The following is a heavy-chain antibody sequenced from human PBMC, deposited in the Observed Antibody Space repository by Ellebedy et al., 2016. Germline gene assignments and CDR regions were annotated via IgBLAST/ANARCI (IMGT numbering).Heavy chain of an antibody. CDR1: GYTFTSYA. Sequence: ASVKVSCXASGYTFTSYAMHWVRQAPGQRLEWMGWINAGNGNTKYSQKFQGRVTITRDTSASTAYMELSSLRSEDTAVYYCARDLDTIFGGPNWFNPWGQGTLVTVSS. J-gene: IGHJ5*02. V-gene: IGHV1-3*01. CDR2: INAGNGNT. CDR3: ARDLDTIFGGPNWFNP. D-gene: IGHD3-3*01.